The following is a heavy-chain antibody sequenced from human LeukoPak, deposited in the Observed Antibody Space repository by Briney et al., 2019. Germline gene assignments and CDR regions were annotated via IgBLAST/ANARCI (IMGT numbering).Heavy chain of an antibody. D-gene: IGHD5-12*01. J-gene: IGHJ4*02. V-gene: IGHV1-2*02. CDR2: INPNSGGT. CDR3: ARSGGYSGYDDFDY. Sequence: GASVKVSCKASGYTFTGYYMHWVRQAPGQGLEWMGWINPNSGGTNYAQKFQGRVTMTRDTSISTAYMELSRLRSDGTAVYYCARSGGYSGYDDFDYWGQGTLVTVSS. CDR1: GYTFTGYY.